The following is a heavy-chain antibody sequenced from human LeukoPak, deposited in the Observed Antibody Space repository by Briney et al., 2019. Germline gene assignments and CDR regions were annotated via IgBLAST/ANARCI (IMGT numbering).Heavy chain of an antibody. Sequence: ASVKVSCKASGYTFTSYDINWVRQATGQGLEWMGWMNPNNGNTGYAQKFQGRVTITRNTSISTAYMELSSLRSEDTAVYYCARRIAASGTPLGYWGQGTLLTVSS. V-gene: IGHV1-8*03. CDR2: MNPNNGNT. CDR3: ARRIAASGTPLGY. CDR1: GYTFTSYD. D-gene: IGHD6-6*01. J-gene: IGHJ4*02.